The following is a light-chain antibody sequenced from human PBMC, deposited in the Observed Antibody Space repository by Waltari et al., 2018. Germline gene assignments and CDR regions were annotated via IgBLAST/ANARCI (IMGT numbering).Light chain of an antibody. CDR2: SNN. Sequence: QSVLTQPPSASGTPGQRVTISCSGSSSNIGVNPVNWFQQLPGTAPKVLFYSNNQRLSGVPVRFAGSKSGPSASLAISGLQSEDEADYYCAAWDATLDGGVFGGGTKLTVL. CDR3: AAWDATLDGGV. CDR1: SSNIGVNP. J-gene: IGLJ3*02. V-gene: IGLV1-44*01.